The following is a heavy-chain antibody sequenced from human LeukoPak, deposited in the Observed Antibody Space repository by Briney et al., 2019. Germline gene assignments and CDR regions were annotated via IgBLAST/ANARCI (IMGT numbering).Heavy chain of an antibody. CDR1: GFTFSSYA. V-gene: IGHV3-30-3*01. J-gene: IGHJ4*02. Sequence: GRSLRLSCAAFGFTFSSYAMHWVRQAPGKGLEWVAVISYDGSNKYYADSVKGRFTISRDNSKNTLYLQMNSLRAGDTAVYYCARDKSYSSGSYYFDYWGQGTLVTVSS. CDR3: ARDKSYSSGSYYFDY. CDR2: ISYDGSNK. D-gene: IGHD6-19*01.